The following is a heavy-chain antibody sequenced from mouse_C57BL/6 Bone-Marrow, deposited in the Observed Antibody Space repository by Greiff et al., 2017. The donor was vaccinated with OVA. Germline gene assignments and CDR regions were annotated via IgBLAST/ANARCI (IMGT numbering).Heavy chain of an antibody. Sequence: QVQLQQSGAELARPGASVKLSCKASGYTFTSYGISWVKQRTGQGLEWIGEIYPRSGNTYYNEKFKGKATLTADTSSSTAYMELRSLTSEDSAVYFCARAPHYGYEDFDYWGQGTTLTVSS. D-gene: IGHD2-2*01. CDR3: ARAPHYGYEDFDY. V-gene: IGHV1-81*01. CDR1: GYTFTSYG. CDR2: IYPRSGNT. J-gene: IGHJ2*01.